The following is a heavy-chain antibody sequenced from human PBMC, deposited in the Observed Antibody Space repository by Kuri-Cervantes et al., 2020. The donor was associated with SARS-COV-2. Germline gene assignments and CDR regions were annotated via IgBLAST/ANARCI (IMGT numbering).Heavy chain of an antibody. J-gene: IGHJ6*03. CDR3: ARDGMITFGGVIVRDYMDV. CDR1: GFTFNTYT. Sequence: GESLKISCVASGFTFNTYTINWVRQAPGKGLEWVSSISSSSSYIYYADSVKGRFTISRDNAKNSLYLQMNSLRAEDTAVYYCARDGMITFGGVIVRDYMDVWGKGTTVTVSS. V-gene: IGHV3-21*01. D-gene: IGHD3-16*02. CDR2: ISSSSSYI.